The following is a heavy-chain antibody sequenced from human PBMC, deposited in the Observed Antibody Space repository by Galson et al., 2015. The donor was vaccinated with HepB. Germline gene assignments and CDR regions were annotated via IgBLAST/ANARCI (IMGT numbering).Heavy chain of an antibody. CDR3: ARGDCSGGSCVAFDI. CDR1: GYTFTSYY. D-gene: IGHD2-15*01. Sequence: SVKVSCKASGYTFTSYYMHWVRQAPGQGLEWMGIINPSGGSTSYAQKFQGRVTMTRDTSTSTVYMELSSLRSEDTAVYYCARGDCSGGSCVAFDIWGRGTMVTVSS. V-gene: IGHV1-46*03. J-gene: IGHJ3*02. CDR2: INPSGGST.